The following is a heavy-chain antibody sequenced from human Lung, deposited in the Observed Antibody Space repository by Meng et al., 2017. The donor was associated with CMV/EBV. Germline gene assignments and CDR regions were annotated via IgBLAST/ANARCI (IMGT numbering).Heavy chain of an antibody. CDR1: GFTFSSFD. V-gene: IGHV3-30*02. CDR2: IRSGGNIK. J-gene: IGHJ4*02. D-gene: IGHD1-26*01. Sequence: GESLKISCATSGFTFSSFDMHWVRQAPAKGLEWVAFIRSGGNIKHYAYSVKGRITVSRDNWKNSLFLQMDSLSSEDTAVYVCANQGDPKYHFYFDFWGQGTXVTVYS. CDR3: ANQGDPKYHFYFDF.